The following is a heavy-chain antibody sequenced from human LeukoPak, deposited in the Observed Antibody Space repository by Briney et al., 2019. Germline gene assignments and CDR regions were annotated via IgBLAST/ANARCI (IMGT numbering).Heavy chain of an antibody. V-gene: IGHV3-23*01. J-gene: IGHJ4*02. CDR2: ISGSGGST. D-gene: IGHD3-10*01. CDR3: AKDSRYVSGD. Sequence: GGSLRLSCAASGFTFSNYAMSWVRQAPGKGLECVSVISGSGGSTYYVDPVKGRFTISRDNSKNTLYLQMNSLRVEDTAVYYCAKDSRYVSGDWGQGTLVTVSS. CDR1: GFTFSNYA.